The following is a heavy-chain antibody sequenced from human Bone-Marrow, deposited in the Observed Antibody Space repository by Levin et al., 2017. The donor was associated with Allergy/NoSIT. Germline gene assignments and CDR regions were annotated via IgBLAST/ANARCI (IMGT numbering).Heavy chain of an antibody. CDR2: INHSGST. V-gene: IGHV4-34*01. CDR1: GGSFSGYY. J-gene: IGHJ6*02. Sequence: SQTLSLTCAVYGGSFSGYYWSWIRQPPGKGLEWIGEINHSGSTNYNPSLKSRVTISVDTSKNQFSLKLSSVTAADTAVYYCASLWTSGYCSSTSCYRPYGMDVWGQGTTVTVSS. CDR3: ASLWTSGYCSSTSCYRPYGMDV. D-gene: IGHD2-2*02.